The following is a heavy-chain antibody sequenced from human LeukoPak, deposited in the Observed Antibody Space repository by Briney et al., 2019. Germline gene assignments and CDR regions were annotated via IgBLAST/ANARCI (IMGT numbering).Heavy chain of an antibody. J-gene: IGHJ4*02. CDR2: INHSGST. V-gene: IGHV4-34*01. D-gene: IGHD1-26*01. CDR1: GGSFSGYY. CDR3: ARSLGSRRAYYFDY. Sequence: PSETLSLTCAVYGGSFSGYYWSWIRQPPGKGLEWIGEINHSGSTNYNPSLKSRVTISVDTSKNQFSLKLSSVTAADTAVYYCARSLGSRRAYYFDYWGQGTLVTVSS.